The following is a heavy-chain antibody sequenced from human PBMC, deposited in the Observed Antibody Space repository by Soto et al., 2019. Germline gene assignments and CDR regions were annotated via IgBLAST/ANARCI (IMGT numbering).Heavy chain of an antibody. CDR3: AKAESSGWYYSLDY. J-gene: IGHJ4*02. CDR2: LSWKSGTI. D-gene: IGHD6-19*01. V-gene: IGHV3-9*01. CDR1: GFTFDDYA. Sequence: EVQLVESGGGLVQPGKSLRLSCAASGFTFDDYAMHWVRQVPGKGLEWVSGLSWKSGTIDYADDVKGRITISRDNAKNSLHLQTNSPNPEDTACYYCAKAESSGWYYSLDYWGQGTLVTVSS.